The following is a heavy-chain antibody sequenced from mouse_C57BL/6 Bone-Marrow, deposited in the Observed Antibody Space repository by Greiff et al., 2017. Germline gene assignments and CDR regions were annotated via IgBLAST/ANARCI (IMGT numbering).Heavy chain of an antibody. J-gene: IGHJ3*01. D-gene: IGHD2-3*01. CDR3: AREGKVYDGYYGWFAY. Sequence: VQLQQSDAELVKPGASVKISCKVSGYTFTDHTIHWMKQRPEQGLEWIGYIYPRDGSTKYNEKFKGKATLTADKSSSTAYMQLNSLTSEDSAVYFCAREGKVYDGYYGWFAYWGQGTLVTVSA. V-gene: IGHV1-78*01. CDR1: GYTFTDHT. CDR2: IYPRDGST.